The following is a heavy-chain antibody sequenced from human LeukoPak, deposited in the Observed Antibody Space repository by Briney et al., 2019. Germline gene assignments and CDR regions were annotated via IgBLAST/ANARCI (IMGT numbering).Heavy chain of an antibody. V-gene: IGHV3-15*01. CDR3: TPVMVEDRGF. J-gene: IGHJ4*02. Sequence: PGGSLRLSCAASGFIFNKAWMNWVRQAPGKGPEWVGRIKSNNDGGTTDYASPVEGRFIFSRDDSKNTIYLQMNRLLMDDTAIYYCTPVMVEDRGFWGQGTLVTVSS. CDR1: GFIFNKAW. CDR2: IKSNNDGGTT. D-gene: IGHD2-21*01.